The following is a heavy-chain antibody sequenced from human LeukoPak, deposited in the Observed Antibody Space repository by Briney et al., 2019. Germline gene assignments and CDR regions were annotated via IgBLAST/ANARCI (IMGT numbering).Heavy chain of an antibody. CDR3: TRATVTNRPLFDP. J-gene: IGHJ5*02. Sequence: GGSLRLSCTASGFTFGDYAMSWFRQAPGKGLEWVGFIRSKAYGGTTEYAASVKGRFTISRDDSKSIAYLQMNNLKTEDTAVYYCTRATVTNRPLFDPWGQGTLVTVSS. CDR1: GFTFGDYA. V-gene: IGHV3-49*03. D-gene: IGHD4-17*01. CDR2: IRSKAYGGTT.